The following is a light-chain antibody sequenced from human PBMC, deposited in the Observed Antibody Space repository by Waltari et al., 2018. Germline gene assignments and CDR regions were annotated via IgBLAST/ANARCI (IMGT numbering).Light chain of an antibody. J-gene: IGLJ2*01. Sequence: QSALTQPASVSGSPGQSITIPCTGTISAFGNYKRLSWYQQHPRKAPKLMIYAVSKRPSGVSDRFSGSKSGDMASLTISGLQPEDEAEYFCSSYAGSRKGVFGGGTKVTVL. CDR1: ISAFGNYKR. V-gene: IGLV2-23*02. CDR2: AVS. CDR3: SSYAGSRKGV.